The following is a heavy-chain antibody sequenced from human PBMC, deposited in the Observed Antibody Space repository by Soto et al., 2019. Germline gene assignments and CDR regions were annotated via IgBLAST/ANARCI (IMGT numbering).Heavy chain of an antibody. Sequence: GLEWIGEINHSGSTNYTPSLKSRVTISVDTSKNQFSLKLRSVTAADTAVYYCARHDGFSSGWIFDYWGHGTLVTVSS. D-gene: IGHD6-19*01. J-gene: IGHJ4*01. V-gene: IGHV4-34*01. CDR3: ARHDGFSSGWIFDY. CDR2: INHSGST.